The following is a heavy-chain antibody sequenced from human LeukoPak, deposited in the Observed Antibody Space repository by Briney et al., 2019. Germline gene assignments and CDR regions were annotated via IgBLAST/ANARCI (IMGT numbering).Heavy chain of an antibody. J-gene: IGHJ4*02. CDR3: AIIRLGELSFDY. Sequence: SETLSLTCTVSGSSISSYYWSWIRQPPGKGLEWIGYIYYSGSTNYNPSLKSRVTISVDTSKNQFSLKLSSVTAADTAVYYCAIIRLGELSFDYWGQGTLVTVSS. D-gene: IGHD3-16*02. CDR2: IYYSGST. V-gene: IGHV4-59*01. CDR1: GSSISSYY.